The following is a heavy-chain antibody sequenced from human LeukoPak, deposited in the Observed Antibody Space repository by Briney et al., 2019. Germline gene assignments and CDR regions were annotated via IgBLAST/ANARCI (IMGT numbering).Heavy chain of an antibody. CDR2: ISTSSNYI. J-gene: IGHJ6*03. CDR3: AREVGDYQLGYYYMDV. V-gene: IGHV3-21*01. CDR1: GFTFSTYN. D-gene: IGHD4-17*01. Sequence: PGGSLRLSCAASGFTFSTYNMNWVRQAPGKGPEWVSSISTSSNYIYYADSVKGRFTISRDNAKNSLYLQMNSLRAEDTAVYYCAREVGDYQLGYYYMDVWGKGTTVTVSS.